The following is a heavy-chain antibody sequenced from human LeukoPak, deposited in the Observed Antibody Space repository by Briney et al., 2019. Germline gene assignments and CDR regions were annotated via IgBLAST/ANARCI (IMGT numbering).Heavy chain of an antibody. CDR3: ARDGTYYYDSSGYYS. V-gene: IGHV1-2*02. J-gene: IGHJ4*02. CDR2: INPNSGGT. CDR1: GSTFTSYY. Sequence: VASVTVSCKASGSTFTSYYMNWVRQAPAKGLDGMGKINPNSGGTNYAQKFQGRVTMTRDTSISTDYIELSRLRSDDTAVYYCARDGTYYYDSSGYYSWGQGTLVTVSS. D-gene: IGHD3-22*01.